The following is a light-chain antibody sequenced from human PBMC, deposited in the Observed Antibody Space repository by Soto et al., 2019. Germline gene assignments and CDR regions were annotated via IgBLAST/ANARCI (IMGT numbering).Light chain of an antibody. J-gene: IGKJ1*01. CDR2: GAS. V-gene: IGKV3-15*01. CDR1: QSITTN. CDR3: QQYNYWPSRT. Sequence: VMTQSPATLSVSPGERATLSCRASQSITTNLAWYQQKPGQAPRLLIYGASTRAANIPARFSGSGSGTEFTLTISRLQSEDSAVYYCQQYNYWPSRTFGQGTKVEIK.